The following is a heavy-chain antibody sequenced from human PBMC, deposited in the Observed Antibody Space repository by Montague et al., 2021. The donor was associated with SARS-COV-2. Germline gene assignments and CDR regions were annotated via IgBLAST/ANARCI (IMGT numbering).Heavy chain of an antibody. Sequence: SETLSLTCAVYGVSFGDYYWSWIRQSSGKGLEWIGDVNSGGSTDYNPSLTSRVTISIDTSQKQFSLKLSSVTVADTAVYYCARGLPVRPRVGSWTYLPPYDFWGQGTLVTVSS. V-gene: IGHV4-34*01. CDR2: VNSGGST. CDR3: ARGLPVRPRVGSWTYLPPYDF. D-gene: IGHD3-10*01. CDR1: GVSFGDYY. J-gene: IGHJ4*02.